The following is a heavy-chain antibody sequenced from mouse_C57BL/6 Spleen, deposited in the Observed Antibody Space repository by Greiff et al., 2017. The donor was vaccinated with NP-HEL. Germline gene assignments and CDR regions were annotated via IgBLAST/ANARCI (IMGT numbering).Heavy chain of an antibody. Sequence: QVQLQQPGAELVRPGTSVKLSCKASGYTFTSYWMHWVKQRPGQGLEWIGNIDPSDSETHYNQKFKDKATLTVDKSSSTAYMQLSSLTSEDSAVYYCARCSFGSSYDYYAMDYWGQGTSVTVSS. CDR1: GYTFTSYW. CDR2: IDPSDSET. CDR3: ARCSFGSSYDYYAMDY. D-gene: IGHD1-1*01. J-gene: IGHJ4*01. V-gene: IGHV1-52*01.